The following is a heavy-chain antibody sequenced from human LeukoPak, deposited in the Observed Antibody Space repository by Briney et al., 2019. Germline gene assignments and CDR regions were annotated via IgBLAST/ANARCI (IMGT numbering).Heavy chain of an antibody. Sequence: GGSLRLSCAASGFTFSSNYMSWVRQAPGKGLVWVSRINPDGSTTNYADSVKGRFTISRDNAKNTLYLQMNSLRAEDTAVYYCARVLLGSWDWFDPWGQGTLVTVSS. V-gene: IGHV3-74*01. CDR1: GFTFSSNY. D-gene: IGHD3-10*01. CDR3: ARVLLGSWDWFDP. J-gene: IGHJ5*02. CDR2: INPDGSTT.